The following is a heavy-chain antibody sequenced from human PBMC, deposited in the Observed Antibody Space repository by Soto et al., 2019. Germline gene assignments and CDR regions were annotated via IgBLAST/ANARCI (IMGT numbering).Heavy chain of an antibody. CDR3: ARQDEQQRGLGAFDY. D-gene: IGHD6-13*01. CDR2: IYYSGST. V-gene: IGHV4-39*01. Sequence: PSETLSLTCTVSGGSISSSSYYWCWIRQPPGKGLEWIGSIYYSGSTYYNPSLKSRVTISVDTSKNQFSLKLSSVTAADTAVYYCARQDEQQRGLGAFDYWGTGTLVTVSS. CDR1: GGSISSSSYY. J-gene: IGHJ4*02.